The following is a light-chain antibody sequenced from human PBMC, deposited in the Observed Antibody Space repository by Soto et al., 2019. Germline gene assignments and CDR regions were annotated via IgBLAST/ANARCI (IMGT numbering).Light chain of an antibody. J-gene: IGKJ4*01. CDR1: QSINSW. CDR3: QQYNSSEFT. CDR2: DAS. Sequence: DIQMTQSPSTLSAFVGDRVTITCRASQSINSWLAWYQQKPGKPPKLLIYDASSLESGVPTRFSGSGSGTEFTLTITSRQPDDFATYHCQQYNSSEFTFGGGTKVEIK. V-gene: IGKV1-5*01.